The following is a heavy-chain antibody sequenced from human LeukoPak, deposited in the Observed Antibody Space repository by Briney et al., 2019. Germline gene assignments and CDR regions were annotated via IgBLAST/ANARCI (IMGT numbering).Heavy chain of an antibody. CDR1: GYTFTSYD. J-gene: IGHJ6*02. D-gene: IGHD3-22*01. Sequence: ASVKVSCTASGYTFTSYDINWVRQATGQGLEWMGWMNPNSGNTGYAQKFQGRVTMTRSTSISTAYMELSSLRSEDTAVYYCARASGYRTSYYYYGMDVWGQGTTVTVSS. CDR3: ARASGYRTSYYYYGMDV. V-gene: IGHV1-8*01. CDR2: MNPNSGNT.